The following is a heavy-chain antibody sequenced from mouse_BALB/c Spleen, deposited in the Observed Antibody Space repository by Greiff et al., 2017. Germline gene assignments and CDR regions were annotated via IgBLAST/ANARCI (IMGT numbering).Heavy chain of an antibody. CDR2: INPGSGGT. J-gene: IGHJ2*01. D-gene: IGHD2-1*01. CDR1: GYAFTNYL. Sequence: QVQLQQSGAELVRPGPSVKVSCKASGYAFTNYLLEWVKQRPGQGLEWIGVINPGSGGTNYNEKFKGKATLTADKSSSTAYMQLSSLTSDDSAVYFCARRGNHGNPYFDYWGQGTTLTVSS. V-gene: IGHV1-54*01. CDR3: ARRGNHGNPYFDY.